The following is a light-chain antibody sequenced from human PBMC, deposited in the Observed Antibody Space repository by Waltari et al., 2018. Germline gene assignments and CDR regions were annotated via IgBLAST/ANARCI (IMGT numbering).Light chain of an antibody. CDR1: QSGGTS. CDR2: DAS. J-gene: IGKJ1*01. Sequence: DIFLTQYPANLSVSAGERAALPGRASQSGGTSLAWYQHRTGQAPRLLIYDASKRAAGIPARFSGSGSGTDFTLAIDTLEPEDFAVYYCQQRNTWPRTFGQGTKVEI. V-gene: IGKV3-11*01. CDR3: QQRNTWPRT.